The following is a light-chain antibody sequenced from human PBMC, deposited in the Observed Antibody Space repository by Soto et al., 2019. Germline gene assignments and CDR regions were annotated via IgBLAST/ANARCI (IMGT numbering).Light chain of an antibody. V-gene: IGKV3-11*01. Sequence: EIVLTQSPATLSLSPGERATLSCRASQSVRRYLAWYQQKPGQAPRLLIYDASNRATGIPARFSGSGSGTDFTLTSSSLQPEDFAVYYCQQRSDWPPYTFGQGTKLEIK. J-gene: IGKJ2*01. CDR1: QSVRRY. CDR3: QQRSDWPPYT. CDR2: DAS.